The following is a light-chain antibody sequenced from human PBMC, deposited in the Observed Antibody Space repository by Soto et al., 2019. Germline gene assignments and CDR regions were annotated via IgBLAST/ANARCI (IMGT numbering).Light chain of an antibody. Sequence: EIVLTQSPGTLSLSPGERATLSCRASQSVSSNLLAWYQQKPGQAPRLLIYGASSRATGIPDRFSGSGSGTDFTLTISRLEPEDFALYYCQQYGSSRITFAQGTRLEIK. CDR3: QQYGSSRIT. J-gene: IGKJ5*01. CDR1: QSVSSNL. CDR2: GAS. V-gene: IGKV3-20*01.